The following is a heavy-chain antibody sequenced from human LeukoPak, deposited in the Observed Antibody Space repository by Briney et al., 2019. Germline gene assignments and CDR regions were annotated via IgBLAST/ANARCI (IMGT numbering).Heavy chain of an antibody. CDR2: INLSDGST. D-gene: IGHD3-3*01. Sequence: ASVKVSRKASGYIFTTYYIHWVRQAPGQGLEWMGIINLSDGSTSYAQKFQGRVTMIRDTSTSTVYMELSSLRSEDTAVYYCARAYDFWSGDQDYWGQGTLVTVSS. CDR1: GYIFTTYY. J-gene: IGHJ4*02. V-gene: IGHV1-46*01. CDR3: ARAYDFWSGDQDY.